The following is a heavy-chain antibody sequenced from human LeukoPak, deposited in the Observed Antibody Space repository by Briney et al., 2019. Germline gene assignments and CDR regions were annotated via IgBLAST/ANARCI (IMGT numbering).Heavy chain of an antibody. V-gene: IGHV3-23*01. CDR3: TTSTDIVGAAQGC. Sequence: GGSLRLSCAASGFTFSNYAMMWLRQAPEKGLEWVSGISGSGGGTYYTDSVKGRFTISRDNSKNTLYLQMNSLKTEDTAMYYCTTSTDIVGAAQGCWGQGTLVTVSS. D-gene: IGHD1-26*01. J-gene: IGHJ4*02. CDR1: GFTFSNYA. CDR2: ISGSGGGT.